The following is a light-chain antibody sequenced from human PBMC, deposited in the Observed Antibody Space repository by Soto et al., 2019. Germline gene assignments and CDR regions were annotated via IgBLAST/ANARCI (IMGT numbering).Light chain of an antibody. V-gene: IGKV1-5*01. CDR3: QQHKRYPVT. J-gene: IGKJ4*01. CDR2: DAS. Sequence: DIQMTQSPSTLSASVGDRVTITCRASQNIDIWLSWYQQKPGKAPKLLIYDASNLSSGVPSRFSGSGSGTELTLTISSLQPDDFGTYYCQQHKRYPVTFGGGTMVEI. CDR1: QNIDIW.